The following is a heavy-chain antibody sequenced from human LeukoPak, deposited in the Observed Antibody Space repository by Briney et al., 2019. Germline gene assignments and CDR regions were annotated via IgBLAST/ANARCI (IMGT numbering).Heavy chain of an antibody. CDR3: ARGEGSGSYSGHYYYGMDV. CDR2: INPNSGGT. D-gene: IGHD1-26*01. V-gene: IGHV1-2*02. CDR1: GYTFTGYY. J-gene: IGHJ6*02. Sequence: GASVKVSCKASGYTFTGYYMHWVRQAPGQGLEWMGWINPNSGGTNYAQKFQGRVTMTRDTSISTAYMELSRLRSDDTAVYYCARGEGSGSYSGHYYYGMDVWGQGTTVTVSS.